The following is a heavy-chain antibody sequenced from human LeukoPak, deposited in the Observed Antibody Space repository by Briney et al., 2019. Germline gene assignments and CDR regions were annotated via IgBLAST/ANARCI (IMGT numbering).Heavy chain of an antibody. V-gene: IGHV4-59*01. J-gene: IGHJ4*02. Sequence: PSETLSLTCTVSGGSISSYYWSWIRQPPGKELEWIGYIYYSGSTNYNPSLKSRVTISVDTSKNQFSLKLSSVTAADTAVYYCATSQAASWQLVPFDYWGQGTLVTVSS. D-gene: IGHD6-6*01. CDR2: IYYSGST. CDR1: GGSISSYY. CDR3: ATSQAASWQLVPFDY.